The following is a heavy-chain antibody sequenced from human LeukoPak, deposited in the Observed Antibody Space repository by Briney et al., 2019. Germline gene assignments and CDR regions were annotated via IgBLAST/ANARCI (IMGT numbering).Heavy chain of an antibody. D-gene: IGHD2-2*01. J-gene: IGHJ4*02. CDR3: ARGSRRKVVPAAMLDY. Sequence: SETLSLTCAVYGGSFSGYYWSWIRQPPGKGLEWIGEINYSGSTNYNPSLKSRVTISVDTSKNQFSLKLSSVTAADTAVYYCARGSRRKVVPAAMLDYWGQGTLVTVSS. V-gene: IGHV4-34*01. CDR2: INYSGST. CDR1: GGSFSGYY.